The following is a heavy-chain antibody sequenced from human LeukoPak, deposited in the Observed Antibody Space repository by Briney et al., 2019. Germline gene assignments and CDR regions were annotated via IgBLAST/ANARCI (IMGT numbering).Heavy chain of an antibody. Sequence: YPGRSLRLSGAASGFTFSSYGMHWVRQAPGRGLKWVAVIWNDGSHKYYADSVKGRFTISRDNSKNTLYLQMNSVRAEDTAVYYCARLSGYEKGYVFDIWGQGTMVTVSS. D-gene: IGHD5-12*01. CDR1: GFTFSSYG. J-gene: IGHJ3*02. CDR3: ARLSGYEKGYVFDI. V-gene: IGHV3-33*01. CDR2: IWNDGSHK.